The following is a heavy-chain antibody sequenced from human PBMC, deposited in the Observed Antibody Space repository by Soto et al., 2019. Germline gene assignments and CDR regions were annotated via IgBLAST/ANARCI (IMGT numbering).Heavy chain of an antibody. J-gene: IGHJ4*02. CDR2: IHYSGTA. CDR1: GDSISSGNFY. CDR3: ARTFYGFRSGYYTSYFDV. Sequence: QVQLQESGPGLVKPSQTLSLTCTVSGDSISSGNFYWSSIRQHPGKGLEWIGFIHYSGTAYYHASLKRRTVISIDTSKNQFSLTLDSVTAADTALYFCARTFYGFRSGYYTSYFDVWGQGILATVSS. D-gene: IGHD3-3*01. V-gene: IGHV4-31*03.